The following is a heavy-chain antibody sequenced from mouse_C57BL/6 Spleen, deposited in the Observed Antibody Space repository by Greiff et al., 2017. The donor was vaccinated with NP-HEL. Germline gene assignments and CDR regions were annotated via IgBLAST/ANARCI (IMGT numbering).Heavy chain of an antibody. Sequence: QVQLKESGTELVKPGASVKLSCKASGYTFTSYWMHWVKQRPGQGLEWIGNINPSNGGTNYNEKFKSKATLTVDKSSSTAYMQLSSLTSEDSAVYYCARNYYYGSSLDYWGQGTTLTVSS. CDR1: GYTFTSYW. V-gene: IGHV1-53*01. D-gene: IGHD1-1*01. CDR2: INPSNGGT. J-gene: IGHJ2*01. CDR3: ARNYYYGSSLDY.